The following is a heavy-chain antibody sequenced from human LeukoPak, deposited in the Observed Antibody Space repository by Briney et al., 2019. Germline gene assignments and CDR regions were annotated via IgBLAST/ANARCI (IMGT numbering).Heavy chain of an antibody. CDR3: ARLADCSSSSCRSFDY. D-gene: IGHD2-2*01. Sequence: ASVKVSCKTSGYPFTGYYLHWVRQAPGQGLEWMGWINPNSGFTNYAQKFQGRVTMTRDTSISTAYMELSRLRSDDTAVYYCARLADCSSSSCRSFDYWGQGTLVTVSS. CDR2: INPNSGFT. J-gene: IGHJ4*02. V-gene: IGHV1-2*02. CDR1: GYPFTGYY.